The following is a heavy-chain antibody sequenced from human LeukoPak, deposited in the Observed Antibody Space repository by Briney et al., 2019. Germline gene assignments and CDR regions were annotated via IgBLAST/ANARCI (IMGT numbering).Heavy chain of an antibody. V-gene: IGHV4-34*01. D-gene: IGHD1-26*01. CDR2: INHSGST. Sequence: SETLSLTCAVYGGSFSGYYWSWIRQPPGKGLEWIGEINHSGSTNYNPSLKSRVTISVDTPKNQFSPKLSSVTAADTAVYYCARQGSGSYRSYFDYWGQGTLVTVSS. J-gene: IGHJ4*02. CDR1: GGSFSGYY. CDR3: ARQGSGSYRSYFDY.